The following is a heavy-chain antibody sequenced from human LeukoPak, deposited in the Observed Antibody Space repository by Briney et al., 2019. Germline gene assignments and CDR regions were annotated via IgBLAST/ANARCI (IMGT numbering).Heavy chain of an antibody. J-gene: IGHJ5*02. CDR1: GYSINNYW. CDR2: IYPADSDI. Sequence: GESLKISGKGSGYSINNYWIAWVRQMPGKGLEGMGIIYPADSDIRYSPSFQGQVTISADKSISTAYLQWNSLKASDTAMHYCARQEYCSGASCYTWFDPWGQGTLVTVSS. D-gene: IGHD2-15*01. CDR3: ARQEYCSGASCYTWFDP. V-gene: IGHV5-51*01.